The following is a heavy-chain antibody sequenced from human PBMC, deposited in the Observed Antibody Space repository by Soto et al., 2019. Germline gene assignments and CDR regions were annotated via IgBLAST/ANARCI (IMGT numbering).Heavy chain of an antibody. CDR1: GFSLSTRGVG. CDR2: LYWDDDK. J-gene: IGHJ4*02. D-gene: IGHD5-18*01. V-gene: IGHV2-5*02. CDR3: AHRPRGYSYYFDY. Sequence: QITLKESGPPLVKPTLTLTLTCTFSGFSLSTRGVGVGWIRQPPGKALEWLALLYWDDDKGYSPSLKSRLTITKDTSKNQVVLTVTNMDPVDTATYYCAHRPRGYSYYFDYWGQGTLVTVSS.